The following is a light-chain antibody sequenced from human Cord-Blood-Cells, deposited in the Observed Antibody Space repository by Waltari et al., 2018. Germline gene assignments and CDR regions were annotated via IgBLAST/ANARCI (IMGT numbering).Light chain of an antibody. CDR3: SSYTSSSTVV. CDR1: SSDVGGYNY. Sequence: QSALTQPASVSGSPGQSITISCTGTSSDVGGYNYVSWYQQHPGKAPKIMIYVVSNLPSGVSNRFSGSKSGNTAPLTISGLQAEDEADYYCSSYTSSSTVVFGGGTKLTVL. CDR2: VVS. V-gene: IGLV2-14*01. J-gene: IGLJ2*01.